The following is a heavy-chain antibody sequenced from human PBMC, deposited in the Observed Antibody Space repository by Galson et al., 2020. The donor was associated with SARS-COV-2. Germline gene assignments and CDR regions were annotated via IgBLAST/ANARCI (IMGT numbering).Heavy chain of an antibody. J-gene: IGHJ4*02. CDR1: GFTLSDFY. CDR3: ARTRQYYYDGSGYYYFDN. CDR2: LSSSGNNI. Sequence: PGGSLRLSCVASGFTLSDFYMTWIRQAPGKGLEWVSYLSSSGNNIYYADSVKGRFTISRDNAENSLYLQMNSLRGEDTAVYYCARTRQYYYDGSGYYYFDNWGQGTLVTVSS. D-gene: IGHD3-22*01. V-gene: IGHV3-11*01.